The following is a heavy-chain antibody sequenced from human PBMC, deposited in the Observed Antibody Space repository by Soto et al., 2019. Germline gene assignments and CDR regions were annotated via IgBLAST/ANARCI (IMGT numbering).Heavy chain of an antibody. CDR2: IYDSGST. J-gene: IGHJ4*02. CDR3: AGTRGYCSGGSCPTVVDY. CDR1: GGSISSYY. D-gene: IGHD2-15*01. Sequence: QVQLQESGPGLVKPSETLSLTCTVSGGSISSYYWSWIRQPPGKGLELIGYIYDSGSTNDNTYLKSRVTISVDTSKNQCAMKLSSVTAADTAVYYCAGTRGYCSGGSCPTVVDYWGQGHLVTVSS. V-gene: IGHV4-59*01.